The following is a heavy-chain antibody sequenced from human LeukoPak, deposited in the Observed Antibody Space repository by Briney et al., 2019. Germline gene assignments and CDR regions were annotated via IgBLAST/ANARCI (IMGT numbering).Heavy chain of an antibody. CDR3: AKSNVYDFWKN. CDR2: VSGSGGSA. Sequence: PGGSLRLSCAASGFILRRYAMSWVRQGPGKGLEWVSSVSGSGGSAYYADSVKGRFTISRDTSKNSLYLEMNGLRAEDTALYYCAKSNVYDFWKNWGQGIPVTVSS. D-gene: IGHD3-3*01. CDR1: GFILRRYA. J-gene: IGHJ4*02. V-gene: IGHV3-23*01.